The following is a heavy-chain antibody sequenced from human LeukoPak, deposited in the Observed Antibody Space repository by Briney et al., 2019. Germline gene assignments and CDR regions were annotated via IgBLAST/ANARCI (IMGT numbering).Heavy chain of an antibody. Sequence: PSETLSLTCTVSGGPISSGDYYWSWIRQPPGKGLEWIGYIYYSGSTNYNPSLKSRVTISVDTSKNQFSLKLSSVTAADTAVYYCARGFKGVEPVGPEYWGQGTLVTVSS. V-gene: IGHV4-61*08. D-gene: IGHD1-14*01. CDR2: IYYSGST. J-gene: IGHJ4*02. CDR1: GGPISSGDYY. CDR3: ARGFKGVEPVGPEY.